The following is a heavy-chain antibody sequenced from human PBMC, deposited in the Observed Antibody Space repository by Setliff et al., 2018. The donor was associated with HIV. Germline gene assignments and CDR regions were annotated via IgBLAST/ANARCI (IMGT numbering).Heavy chain of an antibody. CDR1: GGSMSNYY. V-gene: IGHV4-59*01. D-gene: IGHD3-22*01. Sequence: KTSETLSLTCTVSGGSMSNYYWSWIRQPPGKGLEWIASIQYSDSSHYNPSLQSRVTISVDTSTKQFSLYLSSVNETDTAVYYCARSGYTSGFYWVFGAFGVWGQGKLVTVS. J-gene: IGHJ3*01. CDR2: IQYSDSS. CDR3: ARSGYTSGFYWVFGAFGV.